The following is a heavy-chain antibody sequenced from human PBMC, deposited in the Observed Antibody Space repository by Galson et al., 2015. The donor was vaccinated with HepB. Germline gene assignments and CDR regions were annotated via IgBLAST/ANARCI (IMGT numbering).Heavy chain of an antibody. CDR3: AKGDGYVPYYYYGMDV. CDR1: GFTFSSYG. CDR2: IWYDGSNK. J-gene: IGHJ6*02. Sequence: ALRLSRAASGFTFSSYGMHWVRQAPGKGLEWVAVIWYDGSNKYYADSVKGRFTISRDNSKNTLYLQMNSLRAEDTAVYYCAKGDGYVPYYYYGMDVWGQGTTVTVSS. V-gene: IGHV3-33*06. D-gene: IGHD5-18*01.